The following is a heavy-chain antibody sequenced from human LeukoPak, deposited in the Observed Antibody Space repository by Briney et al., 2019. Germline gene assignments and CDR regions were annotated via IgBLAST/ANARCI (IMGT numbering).Heavy chain of an antibody. CDR2: MNPNRGNT. V-gene: IGHV1-8*01. Sequence: ASVTVSFKASGYTFTSYDINWVRQATGQGREWMGRMNPNRGNTGYAQKFQGRVTITRNTSISTAYMELSSLRSEDTAVYYCARHPGSDGMDVWGQGTTVTVSS. CDR1: GYTFTSYD. CDR3: ARHPGSDGMDV. D-gene: IGHD3-10*01. J-gene: IGHJ6*02.